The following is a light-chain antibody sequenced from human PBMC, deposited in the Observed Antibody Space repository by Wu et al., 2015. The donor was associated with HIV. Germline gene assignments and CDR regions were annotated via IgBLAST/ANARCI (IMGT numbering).Light chain of an antibody. CDR1: HSLSSSY. CDR2: SAS. V-gene: IGKV3-20*01. CDR3: QEFGSSP. Sequence: EVVLTQSPDTLSLSPGERATLSCRASHSLSSSYLAWYQQRPGQPPRLLIYSASSRATGIPERFSGSGSGTDFTLTISRLEPEDFAVYYCQEFGSSPFGGGTRVEIK. J-gene: IGKJ4*01.